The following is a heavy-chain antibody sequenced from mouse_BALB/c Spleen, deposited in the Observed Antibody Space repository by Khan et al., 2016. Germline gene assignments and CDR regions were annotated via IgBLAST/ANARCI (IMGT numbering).Heavy chain of an antibody. Sequence: EVQLQESGPGLVKPSQSLSLTCTVTGYSITSDYAWNWIRQLPGNRLEWMGYIGYSGTTSYNPSLRSRISITRDSSKNQLFLQLNSVTTEDTATYYCALLRAPYWGQGTRVTVSA. CDR2: IGYSGTT. J-gene: IGHJ3*01. D-gene: IGHD1-1*01. CDR1: GYSITSDYA. CDR3: ALLRAPY. V-gene: IGHV3-2*02.